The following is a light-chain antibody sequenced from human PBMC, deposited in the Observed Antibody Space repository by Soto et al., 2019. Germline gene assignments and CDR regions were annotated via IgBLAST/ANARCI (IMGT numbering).Light chain of an antibody. CDR2: AAS. CDR3: QLRFSIPPT. CDR1: QSINSY. Sequence: DIQMTQSPSSLSASVGDRFTITCRASQSINSYLNWYQQKPRKAPELLMYAASSLQSGVPPRFSGSGYGTDFTLTISSLQPEDFATYSCQLRFSIPPTFGQGTKVDIK. V-gene: IGKV1-39*01. J-gene: IGKJ1*01.